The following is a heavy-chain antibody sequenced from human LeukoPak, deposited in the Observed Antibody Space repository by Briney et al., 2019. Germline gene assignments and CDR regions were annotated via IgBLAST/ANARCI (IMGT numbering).Heavy chain of an antibody. D-gene: IGHD3-22*01. V-gene: IGHV3-23*01. CDR1: GFTFSSYA. J-gene: IGHJ4*02. CDR2: ISGSGGST. CDR3: AKDRPNYDADNGHYYRRDGDY. Sequence: GGSLRLSCAASGFTFSSYAMSWVRQAPGKGLEWVSAISGSGGSTYYADSVKGRFTISRDNSKNPLYLQMNSLRAEDTGVYYCAKDRPNYDADNGHYYRRDGDYWGQGTLVTVSS.